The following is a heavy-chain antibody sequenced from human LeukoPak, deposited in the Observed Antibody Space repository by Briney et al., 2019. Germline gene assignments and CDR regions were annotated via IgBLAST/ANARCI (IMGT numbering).Heavy chain of an antibody. CDR3: ARDGGGGSYYYFDY. Sequence: VSVKVSCKASGYTFTTYYIHWVRQAPGQGLEWMGIINSGGGSTSYAQKFQGRVTMTRDTSTSTVYMELSSLSSEDTALYYCARDGGGGSYYYFDYWGQGTLVTVSS. CDR1: GYTFTTYY. J-gene: IGHJ4*02. D-gene: IGHD1-26*01. CDR2: INSGGGST. V-gene: IGHV1-46*01.